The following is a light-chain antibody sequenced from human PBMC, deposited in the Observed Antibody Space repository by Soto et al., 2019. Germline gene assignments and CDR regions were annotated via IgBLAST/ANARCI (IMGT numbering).Light chain of an antibody. Sequence: DIPMTQSPSTLSASVGDRVTITCRASQSISSWLAWYQQKPGKAPKLLIYKASSLESGVPPRFSGSGSGTEFTLTISSLQPDDFVTYYCHQYNSYPYTFGQGTKLEIK. CDR3: HQYNSYPYT. J-gene: IGKJ2*01. CDR1: QSISSW. V-gene: IGKV1-5*03. CDR2: KAS.